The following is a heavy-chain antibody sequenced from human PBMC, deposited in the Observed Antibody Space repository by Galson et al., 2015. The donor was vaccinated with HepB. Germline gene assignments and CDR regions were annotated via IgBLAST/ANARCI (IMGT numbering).Heavy chain of an antibody. CDR2: ISSSSSYI. J-gene: IGHJ3*02. CDR1: GFTFSSYS. D-gene: IGHD4-17*01. CDR3: ARDRDYGDDYVGPGDAFDI. V-gene: IGHV3-21*01. Sequence: SLRLSCAASGFTFSSYSMNWVRQAPGKGLKWVSYISSSSSYIYYADSVKGRFTISRDNAKNSLYLQMNSLRAEDTAVYYCARDRDYGDDYVGPGDAFDIWGQGTMVIVSS.